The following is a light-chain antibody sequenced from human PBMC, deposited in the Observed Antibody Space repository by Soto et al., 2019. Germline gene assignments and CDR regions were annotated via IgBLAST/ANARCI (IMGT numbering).Light chain of an antibody. CDR3: QKYSSTPRS. V-gene: IGKV3-15*01. CDR1: QSVSSS. CDR2: GAS. Sequence: EIVMTQSPATLSVSPGERATLSCRASQSVSSSLAWYQQKPGQSPRLLIYGASTRATGIPARFSGSGSGTDFTLTISRLEPEDFAVYYCQKYSSTPRSFGQGTKVDIK. J-gene: IGKJ1*01.